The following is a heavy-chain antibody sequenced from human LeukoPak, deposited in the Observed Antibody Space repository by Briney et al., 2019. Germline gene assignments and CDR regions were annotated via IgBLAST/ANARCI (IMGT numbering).Heavy chain of an antibody. CDR1: GYTFTSYA. D-gene: IGHD2-21*02. CDR3: ARGPLCGGDCYPFDY. J-gene: IGHJ4*02. CDR2: INAGNGNT. Sequence: GASVNVSCKASGYTFTSYAMHWVRQAPGQRLEWMGWINAGNGNTKYSQKFQGRVTITRDTSASTAYMELSSLRSEDTAVYYCARGPLCGGDCYPFDYWGQGTLVTVSS. V-gene: IGHV1-3*01.